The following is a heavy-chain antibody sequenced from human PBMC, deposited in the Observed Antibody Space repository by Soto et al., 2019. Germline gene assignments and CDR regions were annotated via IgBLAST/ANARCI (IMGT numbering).Heavy chain of an antibody. CDR1: GYTFTGYH. CDR3: AREDHFKSSPAFDS. D-gene: IGHD6-6*01. J-gene: IGHJ4*02. V-gene: IGHV1-2*04. Sequence: QVQLVQSGAEVKKPGASVKVSCKASGYTFTGYHMHWVRQAPGQGLEWMGWINPKSGDTNYAQKFRGWVTMTRDTSISTAYMELDSLQSDDTAGYYCAREDHFKSSPAFDSWGQGTLVAVSS. CDR2: INPKSGDT.